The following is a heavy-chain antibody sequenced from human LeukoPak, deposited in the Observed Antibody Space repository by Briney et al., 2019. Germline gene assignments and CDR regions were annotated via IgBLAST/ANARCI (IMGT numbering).Heavy chain of an antibody. CDR1: GFTFSSDW. V-gene: IGHV3-7*01. CDR3: AREAVYYYDSSGYSAYYFDY. Sequence: GGSLRLSCAASGFTFSSDWMSWVRQAPGRGLEWVANIKQDGSEKYYVDSVKGRFTISRDNAKNSLYLQMNSLRAEDTAVYYCAREAVYYYDSSGYSAYYFDYWGQGTLVTVSS. CDR2: IKQDGSEK. D-gene: IGHD3-22*01. J-gene: IGHJ4*02.